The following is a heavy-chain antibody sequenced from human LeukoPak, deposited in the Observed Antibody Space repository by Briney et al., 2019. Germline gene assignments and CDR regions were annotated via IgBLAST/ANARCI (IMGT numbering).Heavy chain of an antibody. CDR1: GGSFSGYY. J-gene: IGHJ5*02. Sequence: SETLSLTCAVYGGSFSGYYWSWIRQPPGKGLEWIGEINHSGSTNYNPSLKSRVTISVDTSKNQFSLKLSSVTAADTAVYYCARNFEGGNWFDPWGQGTLVTVSS. V-gene: IGHV4-34*01. CDR3: ARNFEGGNWFDP. CDR2: INHSGST.